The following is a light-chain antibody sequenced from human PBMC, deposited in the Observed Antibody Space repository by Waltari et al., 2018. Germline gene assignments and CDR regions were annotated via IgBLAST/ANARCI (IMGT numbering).Light chain of an antibody. Sequence: SSELTQDPAVSVALGQTVRITCHGDILSTFYATWCRQKPGQAPELVIYGKNNRPSGIPDRFSASSSGTTTSLTITGAQAEDEADYYCSSRDISGDVVFGGGTELTVL. CDR1: ILSTFY. CDR2: GKN. J-gene: IGLJ2*01. V-gene: IGLV3-19*01. CDR3: SSRDISGDVV.